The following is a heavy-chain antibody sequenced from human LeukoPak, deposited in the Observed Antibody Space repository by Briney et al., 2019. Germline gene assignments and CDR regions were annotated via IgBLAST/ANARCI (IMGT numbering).Heavy chain of an antibody. CDR3: ARVRGDFETH. CDR1: GGSISSYY. J-gene: IGHJ1*01. V-gene: IGHV4-59*01. CDR2: RYYSGST. D-gene: IGHD3-16*01. Sequence: SETLSHTCSVSGGSISSYYWTWIRQPPGKGLEWIGYRYYSGSTTYNPSLKSRVTISVDTSKSQFSLRLISVTAADTAIYYCARVRGDFETHWGQGTLVTVSS.